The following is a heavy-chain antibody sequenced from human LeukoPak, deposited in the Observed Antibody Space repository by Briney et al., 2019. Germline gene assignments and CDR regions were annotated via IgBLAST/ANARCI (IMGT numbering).Heavy chain of an antibody. CDR2: IGASGDSI. CDR3: AKIQIVVVIAYFDY. J-gene: IGHJ4*02. V-gene: IGHV3-23*01. Sequence: PGGSLRLSCAVSGFTFSSYAMIWVRQAPGRGLVWVSSIGASGDSIYYTDSVKGRFTISRDNSKNTLYLQMSSLRVEDTAVYYCAKIQIVVVIAYFDYWGQGTLVTVSS. CDR1: GFTFSSYA. D-gene: IGHD3-22*01.